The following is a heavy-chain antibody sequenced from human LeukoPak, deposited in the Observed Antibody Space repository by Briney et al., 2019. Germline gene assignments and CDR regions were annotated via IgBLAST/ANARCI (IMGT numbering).Heavy chain of an antibody. V-gene: IGHV3-66*01. Sequence: GGSLRLSCAASGLTVSSNYMSWVRQAPGKGLEWVSVIYSGGSTYYADSVKGRFTISRDNSKNTLYLQMNSLRAEDAAVYYCARNPWFGELSWFDPWGQGTLVTVSS. CDR3: ARNPWFGELSWFDP. J-gene: IGHJ5*02. CDR2: IYSGGST. CDR1: GLTVSSNY. D-gene: IGHD3-10*01.